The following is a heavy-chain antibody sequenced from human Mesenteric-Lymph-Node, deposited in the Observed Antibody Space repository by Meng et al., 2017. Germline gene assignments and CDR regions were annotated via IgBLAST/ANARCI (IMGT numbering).Heavy chain of an antibody. Sequence: GGSLRLSCAASGFTFSDYYMSWIRQAPGKGLEWVSSITSSSRYIYYADSVKGRFTISRDNAENSLFLHMNSLRDEDTAVYYCARGAGPYCGGDCYSVGMDVWGQGTTVTVSS. J-gene: IGHJ6*02. D-gene: IGHD2-21*01. CDR3: ARGAGPYCGGDCYSVGMDV. V-gene: IGHV3-11*06. CDR2: ITSSSRYI. CDR1: GFTFSDYY.